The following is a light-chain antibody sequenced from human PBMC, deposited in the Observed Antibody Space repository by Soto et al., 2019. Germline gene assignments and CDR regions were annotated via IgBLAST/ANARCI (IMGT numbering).Light chain of an antibody. CDR2: EVS. Sequence: QSALTQPASVSGSPGQSITISCTGTSSDVGGYNYVSWYQQHPGKAPKLMIYEVSHRPSEVSSRFSGSKSGNTASLTISGLQTEDEADYYCSSYTTGSTLVFGGGTKLTVL. CDR1: SSDVGGYNY. V-gene: IGLV2-14*01. CDR3: SSYTTGSTLV. J-gene: IGLJ3*02.